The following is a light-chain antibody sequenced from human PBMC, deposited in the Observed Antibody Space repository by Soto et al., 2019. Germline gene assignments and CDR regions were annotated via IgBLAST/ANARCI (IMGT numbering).Light chain of an antibody. Sequence: DLQMTQSPSSLSASVGDRVTVSCRASQRIGTYLNWYQQRPGKAPTLLIYHVSTLQPGVPSRFSGSGSGTDFTLSISGLQPEDFATYYCQQSSTTVYTFGQGTKLEIK. CDR3: QQSSTTVYT. CDR2: HVS. CDR1: QRIGTY. V-gene: IGKV1-39*01. J-gene: IGKJ2*01.